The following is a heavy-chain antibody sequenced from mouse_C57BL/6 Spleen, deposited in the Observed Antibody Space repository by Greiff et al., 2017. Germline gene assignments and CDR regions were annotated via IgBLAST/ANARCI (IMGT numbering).Heavy chain of an antibody. D-gene: IGHD2-1*01. CDR1: GYTFTSYW. V-gene: IGHV1-61*01. CDR2: IYPSDSET. Sequence: QVQLQQPGAELVRPGSSVKLSCKASGYTFTSYWMDWVKQRPGQGLEWIGNIYPSDSETHYNQKFKDKATLTVDKSSSTAYMQLSSLTSEDSAVSYCAREGLVGNYVRYAMDYWGQGTSVTVSS. J-gene: IGHJ4*01. CDR3: AREGLVGNYVRYAMDY.